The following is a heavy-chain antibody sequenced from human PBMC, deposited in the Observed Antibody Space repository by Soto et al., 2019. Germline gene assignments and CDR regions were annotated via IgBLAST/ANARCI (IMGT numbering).Heavy chain of an antibody. Sequence: QLQLQESGSGLVKPSQTLSLTCAVSGGSISSGGYSWSWIRQRPGKGLEWIGYIYHSGSTYYNPSLKSRVTKSVDRSKNQHSLKLSSVTAADTAVYYCARGAIANWYFDLWGRGTLVTVSS. J-gene: IGHJ2*01. CDR2: IYHSGST. D-gene: IGHD6-13*01. CDR1: GGSISSGGYS. V-gene: IGHV4-30-2*01. CDR3: ARGAIANWYFDL.